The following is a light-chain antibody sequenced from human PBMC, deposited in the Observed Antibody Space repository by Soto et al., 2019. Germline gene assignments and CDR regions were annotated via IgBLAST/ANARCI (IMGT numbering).Light chain of an antibody. V-gene: IGKV3-20*01. CDR3: QQYGTSHPDT. J-gene: IGKJ5*01. Sequence: EIVLTQSPVTLSLSPGERATLSCMAIQSLTNNYLAWYQQKPGQAPRLLFHGASSRAAGIPDRFSGSGSGTDFTLTISRLEHEDVAVYYCQQYGTSHPDTFGQGTRLEIK. CDR1: QSLTNNY. CDR2: GAS.